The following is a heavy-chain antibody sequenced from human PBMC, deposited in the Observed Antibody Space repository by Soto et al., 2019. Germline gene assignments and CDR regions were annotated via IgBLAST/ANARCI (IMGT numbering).Heavy chain of an antibody. J-gene: IGHJ5*02. CDR2: ISAYNGNT. D-gene: IGHD1-26*01. CDR3: ARDRGGSAQEGWFDP. Sequence: QVQLVQSGAEVKKPGASVKVSCKASGYTFTSYGISWVRQAPGQGLEWMGWISAYNGNTNYAQKLQGRVTMTTDTSTSTDYMELRSLRSDDTAVYYCARDRGGSAQEGWFDPWGQGTLVTVSS. CDR1: GYTFTSYG. V-gene: IGHV1-18*01.